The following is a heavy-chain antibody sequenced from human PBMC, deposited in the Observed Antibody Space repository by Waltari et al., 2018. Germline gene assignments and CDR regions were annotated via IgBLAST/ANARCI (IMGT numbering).Heavy chain of an antibody. CDR2: IKQDGREE. CDR1: GFSFSSYW. V-gene: IGHV3-7*01. J-gene: IGHJ6*02. CDR3: ARESSSFSNYISYGMDV. D-gene: IGHD4-4*01. Sequence: EVQLVESGGGLVQPGGSLRLSCAASGFSFSSYWMTWVRQTPGKGREWVGKIKQDGREENYVDSVKSRFTISRDNANNSLHLQMHSLRAEDTAVYSCARESSSFSNYISYGMDVWGQGTTVTVAS.